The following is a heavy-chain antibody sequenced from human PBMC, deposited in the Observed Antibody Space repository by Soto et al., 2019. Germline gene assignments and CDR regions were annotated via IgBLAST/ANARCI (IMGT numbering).Heavy chain of an antibody. D-gene: IGHD4-4*01. J-gene: IGHJ4*02. CDR2: ISAYDGNT. Sequence: ASVKVSCKASGYTFSSSGISWVRQAPGQGLEWMGWISAYDGNTNYAQKLQGRATLTTDTSTNTVYMELRSLTSDDTAVYYCGRDDASLSTINTDYWGQGTQVTVSS. CDR3: GRDDASLSTINTDY. V-gene: IGHV1-18*01. CDR1: GYTFSSSG.